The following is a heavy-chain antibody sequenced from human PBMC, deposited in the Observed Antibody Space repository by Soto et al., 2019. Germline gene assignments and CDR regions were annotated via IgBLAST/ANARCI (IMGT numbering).Heavy chain of an antibody. CDR3: AKVRYSSPMGYYYGMDV. CDR2: IIPIFGTA. Sequence: QAQLEQSGGEVKKPGSSVKVSCKASRVAFSKFIVTWVRQAPGLGLEWVGGIIPIFGTANYAQKFQGRVTITVDEATSTSYMEVNNLRSEDTAVYYCAKVRYSSPMGYYYGMDVWGQGTTGTVSS. V-gene: IGHV1-69*01. CDR1: RVAFSKFI. J-gene: IGHJ6*02. D-gene: IGHD6-19*01.